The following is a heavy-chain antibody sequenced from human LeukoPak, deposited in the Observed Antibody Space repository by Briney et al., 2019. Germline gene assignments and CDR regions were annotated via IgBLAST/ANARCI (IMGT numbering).Heavy chain of an antibody. D-gene: IGHD1-26*01. CDR2: MNPNSGNT. Sequence: GASVKVSCKASGYTFTSYDINWVRQATGQGLEWMGWMNPNSGNTGYAQKFQGRVTMTGNTSISTAYMELSSLRSEDTAVYYRARGIVGATEYYYYYGMDVWGQGTTVTVSS. J-gene: IGHJ6*02. CDR3: ARGIVGATEYYYYYGMDV. CDR1: GYTFTSYD. V-gene: IGHV1-8*01.